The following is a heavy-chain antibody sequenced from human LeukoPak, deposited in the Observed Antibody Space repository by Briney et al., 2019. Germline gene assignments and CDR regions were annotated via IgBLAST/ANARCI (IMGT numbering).Heavy chain of an antibody. J-gene: IGHJ4*02. Sequence: ASVKVSCKASGYTFTTYDINWVRQAPGQGLEWMGWINTNTGNPTYAQGFTGRFVFSLDTSVSTAYLQISSLKAEDTAVYYCAIMWLFKGLLWGQGTLVTVSS. D-gene: IGHD3-22*01. CDR1: GYTFTTYD. CDR3: AIMWLFKGLL. V-gene: IGHV7-4-1*02. CDR2: INTNTGNP.